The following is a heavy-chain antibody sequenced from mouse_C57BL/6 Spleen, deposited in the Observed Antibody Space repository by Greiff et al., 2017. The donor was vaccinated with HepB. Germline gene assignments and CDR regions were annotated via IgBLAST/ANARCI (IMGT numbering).Heavy chain of an antibody. V-gene: IGHV1-64*01. Sequence: QVQLQQPGAELVKPGASVKLSCKASGYTFTSYWMHWVKQRPGQGLEWIGMIHPNSGSTNYNEKFKSKATLTVDKSSSTAYMQLSSLTSEDSAVYYCARWGLYGNYDYWGQGTTLTVSS. D-gene: IGHD2-1*01. CDR1: GYTFTSYW. CDR2: IHPNSGST. J-gene: IGHJ2*01. CDR3: ARWGLYGNYDY.